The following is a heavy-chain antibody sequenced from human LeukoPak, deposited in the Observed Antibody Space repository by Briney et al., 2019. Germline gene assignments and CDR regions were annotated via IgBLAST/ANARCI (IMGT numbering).Heavy chain of an antibody. D-gene: IGHD1/OR15-1a*01. CDR2: ISGSGGNT. J-gene: IGHJ4*02. CDR1: GFTFSSYA. V-gene: IGHV3-23*01. CDR3: GKNKWNSYASFEY. Sequence: GGSLRLSCAASGFTFSSYATGWVRQVPGKGLEWVSSISGSGGNTYYADSVKGRFTISRDNPKSTLYLQMNSLRDEDTAVYYCGKNKWNSYASFEYWGQGTLVTVSS.